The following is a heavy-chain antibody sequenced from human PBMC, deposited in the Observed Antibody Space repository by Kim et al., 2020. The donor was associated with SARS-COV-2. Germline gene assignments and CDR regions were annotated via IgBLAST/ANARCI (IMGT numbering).Heavy chain of an antibody. CDR1: GFTFSSYG. CDR2: IWYDGSNK. Sequence: GGSLRLSCAASGFTFSSYGMHWVRQAPGKGLEWVAVIWYDGSNKYYADSVKGRFTISRDNSKNTLYLQMNSLRAEDTAVYYCAKDLEVRGLVLMDVWGQGTTVTVSS. V-gene: IGHV3-33*06. CDR3: AKDLEVRGLVLMDV. J-gene: IGHJ6*02. D-gene: IGHD3-10*01.